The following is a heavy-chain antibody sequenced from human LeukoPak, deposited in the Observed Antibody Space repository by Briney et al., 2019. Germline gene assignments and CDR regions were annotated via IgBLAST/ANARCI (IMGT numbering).Heavy chain of an antibody. Sequence: GGSLRLSCAPCRFLLSNFGVQGLRQARGKGVEWVAVISYDGSNKYYAHSVKGRFTISRDNSKNPLYLQMNALRAEDTAVYYCAKAEISDYENIDYLGQGTLVTVSS. CDR1: RFLLSNFG. CDR2: ISYDGSNK. V-gene: IGHV3-30*18. J-gene: IGHJ4*02. D-gene: IGHD5-12*01. CDR3: AKAEISDYENIDY.